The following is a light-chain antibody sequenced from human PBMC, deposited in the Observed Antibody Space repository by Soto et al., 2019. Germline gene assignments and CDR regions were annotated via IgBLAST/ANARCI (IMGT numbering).Light chain of an antibody. V-gene: IGLV1-51*01. J-gene: IGLJ3*02. CDR1: TPNIGSNY. Sequence: QSVLTQPPSVSAAPGQRVTISCSGTTPNIGSNYVSWYLQVPGKVPKLLIYDTNKRPSGIADRLSGSKSGTSATLDITGLQAEDEADYYCATWDSSLKIGVFGGGTKVTVL. CDR2: DTN. CDR3: ATWDSSLKIGV.